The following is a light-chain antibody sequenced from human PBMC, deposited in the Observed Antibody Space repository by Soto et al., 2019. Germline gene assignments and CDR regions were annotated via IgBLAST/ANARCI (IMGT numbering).Light chain of an antibody. V-gene: IGKV1-33*01. Sequence: DIQMTQSPSSLSASVGDRVTITCQASQDISNYLNWYQQKPGKAPKLLIYDASNVETGVPSRFSGSGSGTDFTFTISSLQPEYIATYYCQQYDNLPPRVTFGPGTKVDIK. J-gene: IGKJ3*01. CDR1: QDISNY. CDR2: DAS. CDR3: QQYDNLPPRVT.